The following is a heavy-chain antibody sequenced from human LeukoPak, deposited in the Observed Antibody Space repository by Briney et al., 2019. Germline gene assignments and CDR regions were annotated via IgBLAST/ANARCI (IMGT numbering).Heavy chain of an antibody. D-gene: IGHD3-22*01. CDR1: GGSISSHY. CDR2: IYYSGST. V-gene: IGHV4-59*11. Sequence: PSETLSLTCTVSGGSISSHYWSWIRQPPGKGLEWIGYIYYSGSTNYNPSLKSRVTISVDTSKNQFSLKLSSVTAADTAVYYCARDSSGYYDRAFDIWGQGTMVTVSS. J-gene: IGHJ3*02. CDR3: ARDSSGYYDRAFDI.